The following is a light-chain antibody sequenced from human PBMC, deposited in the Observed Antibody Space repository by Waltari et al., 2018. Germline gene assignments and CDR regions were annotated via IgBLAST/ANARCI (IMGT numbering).Light chain of an antibody. Sequence: EVVVTQSLLSLPVTLGQAASISCRSSQSLVHSDGNTHLTWFQQRPVQSPRRLIYRVFKRDSGVPDRFSGSGSGTDFTLKISRVEAEDLGVYYCMQGTHLPYTFGQGTKLDI. CDR1: QSLVHSDGNTH. J-gene: IGKJ2*01. V-gene: IGKV2-30*02. CDR3: MQGTHLPYT. CDR2: RVF.